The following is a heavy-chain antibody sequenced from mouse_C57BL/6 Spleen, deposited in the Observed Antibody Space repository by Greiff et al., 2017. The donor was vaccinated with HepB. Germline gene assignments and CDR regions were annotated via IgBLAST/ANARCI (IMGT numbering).Heavy chain of an antibody. CDR3: ARSRDYDYGDYYAMDY. CDR1: GYTFTDYY. D-gene: IGHD2-4*01. Sequence: VQLQQSGPELVKPGASVKISCKASGYTFTDYYMNWVKQSHGKSLEWIGDINPNNGGTSYNQKFKGKATLTVDKSSSTAYMELRSLTSEDSAVYYCARSRDYDYGDYYAMDYWGQGTSVTVSS. CDR2: INPNNGGT. V-gene: IGHV1-26*01. J-gene: IGHJ4*01.